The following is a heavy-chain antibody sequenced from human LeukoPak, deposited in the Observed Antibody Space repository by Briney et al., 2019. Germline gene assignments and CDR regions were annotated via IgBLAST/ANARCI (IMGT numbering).Heavy chain of an antibody. V-gene: IGHV4-38-2*02. CDR3: ARAIRYFGYYYYYMDV. Sequence: SETLSLTCTVSGYSISSGYLWGWIRQPPGKGLEWIGEINHSGRTNYNPSLKSRVTISVDTSKNQFSLKLSSVTAADTAVYYCARAIRYFGYYYYYMDVWGKGTTVTISS. D-gene: IGHD3-9*01. CDR2: INHSGRT. CDR1: GYSISSGYL. J-gene: IGHJ6*03.